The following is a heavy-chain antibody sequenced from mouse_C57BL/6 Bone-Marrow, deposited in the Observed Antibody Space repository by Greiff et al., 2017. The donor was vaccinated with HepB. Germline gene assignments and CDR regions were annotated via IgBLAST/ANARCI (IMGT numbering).Heavy chain of an antibody. J-gene: IGHJ2*01. CDR2: FYPGSGSI. Sequence: VKLQESGAELVKPGASVKLSCKASGYTFTEYTIHWVKQRSGQGLEWIGWFYPGSGSITYNEKFKDKATLTADKSSSTVYMELSRLTSEDSAVYFCARHGDYYGSLYYFDYWGQGTTLTVSS. CDR1: GYTFTEYT. V-gene: IGHV1-62-2*01. D-gene: IGHD1-1*01. CDR3: ARHGDYYGSLYYFDY.